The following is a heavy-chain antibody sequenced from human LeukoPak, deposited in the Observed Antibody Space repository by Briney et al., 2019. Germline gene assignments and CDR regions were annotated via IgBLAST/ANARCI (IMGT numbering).Heavy chain of an antibody. CDR2: IYYSGST. CDR1: GGSISSYY. Sequence: PSETLSLTCTVSGGSISSYYWSWIRQPPGKGLEWIGYIYYSGSTNYNPSLKSRVTISVDTSKNQFSLKLSSVTAADTAVYYCARDKRGYDFWSGHTLHYYYGMDVWGQGTTVTVSS. V-gene: IGHV4-59*01. CDR3: ARDKRGYDFWSGHTLHYYYGMDV. J-gene: IGHJ6*02. D-gene: IGHD3-3*01.